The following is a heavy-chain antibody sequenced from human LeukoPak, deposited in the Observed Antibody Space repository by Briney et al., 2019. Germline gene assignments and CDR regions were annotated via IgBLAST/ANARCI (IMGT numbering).Heavy chain of an antibody. CDR3: AKRDSSGWYYFDY. J-gene: IGHJ4*02. Sequence: GGSLRLSCAASGFTFSSYGMSWVREAPGKGLVWVSAITGSGGGTYYADSVKGRFTISRDNSKNTLYLQMNTLRAEDTAVYYCAKRDSSGWYYFDYWGQGTLVTVSS. D-gene: IGHD6-19*01. V-gene: IGHV3-23*01. CDR1: GFTFSSYG. CDR2: ITGSGGGT.